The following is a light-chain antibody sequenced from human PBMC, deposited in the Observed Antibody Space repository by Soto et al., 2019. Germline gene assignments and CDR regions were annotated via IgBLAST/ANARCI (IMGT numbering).Light chain of an antibody. CDR1: SSDVGSYNL. V-gene: IGLV2-23*02. CDR3: CLYVASSILM. CDR2: EVN. J-gene: IGLJ3*02. Sequence: QSVLTQAASVSGSPGQSINISCSGTSSDVGSYNLVSWYQQLPGKAPKLIIYEVNERPSGISDRFSGSKSGNTASLTISGLQGEDEADYYCCLYVASSILMFGGGTKLTVL.